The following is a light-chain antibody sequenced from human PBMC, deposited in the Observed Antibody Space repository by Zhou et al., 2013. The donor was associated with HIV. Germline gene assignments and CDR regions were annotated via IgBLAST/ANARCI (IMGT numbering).Light chain of an antibody. CDR3: QQHGNSPWT. J-gene: IGKJ1*01. CDR1: QSMSSSY. V-gene: IGKV3-20*01. Sequence: EIVLTQSPGTLSLSPGERATLSCRASQSMSSSYLAWYQQKRGQAPRLLIHGAFSRATGTPDRFSGSGSGTDFTLTISRLEPEDFAVYYCQQHGNSPWTFGQGTKVEIK. CDR2: GAF.